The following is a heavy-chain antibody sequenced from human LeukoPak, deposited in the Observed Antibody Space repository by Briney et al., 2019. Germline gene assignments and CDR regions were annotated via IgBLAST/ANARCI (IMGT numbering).Heavy chain of an antibody. CDR3: ARFSAQLVDY. J-gene: IGHJ4*02. Sequence: GASVKVSCKASGYTFTGHYMHWVRQAPGQGLEWMGWINPNSGGTNYAQKFQGRVTMATDTSTSTAYMELRSLRSDDTAVYYCARFSAQLVDYWGQGTLVTVSS. D-gene: IGHD2-2*01. CDR2: INPNSGGT. V-gene: IGHV1-2*02. CDR1: GYTFTGHY.